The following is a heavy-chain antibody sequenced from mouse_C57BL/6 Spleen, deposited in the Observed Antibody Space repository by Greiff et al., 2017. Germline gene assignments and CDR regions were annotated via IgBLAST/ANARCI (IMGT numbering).Heavy chain of an antibody. J-gene: IGHJ2*01. V-gene: IGHV1-4*01. CDR1: GYTFTSYT. CDR2: INPSSGYT. Sequence: VQLQQSGAELARPGASVKMSCKASGYTFTSYTMHWVKQRPGQGLEWIGYINPSSGYTKYNQKFKDKATLTADKSSSTAYMQLSSLTSEDSAVYYCATLTPGDYWGQGTTLTVSS. CDR3: ATLTPGDY.